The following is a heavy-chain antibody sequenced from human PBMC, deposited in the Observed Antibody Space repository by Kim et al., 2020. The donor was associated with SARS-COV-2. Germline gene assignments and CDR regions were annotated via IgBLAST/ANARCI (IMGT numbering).Heavy chain of an antibody. V-gene: IGHV1-18*01. J-gene: IGHJ4*02. D-gene: IGHD5-12*01. Sequence: RQGRVTMTTDTSTSTAYMELRSLRSDDTAVYYCARDRRGYSGYVPYYFDYWGQGTLVTVSS. CDR3: ARDRRGYSGYVPYYFDY.